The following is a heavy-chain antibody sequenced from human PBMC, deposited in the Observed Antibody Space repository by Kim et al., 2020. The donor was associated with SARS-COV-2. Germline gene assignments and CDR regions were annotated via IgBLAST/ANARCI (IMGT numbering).Heavy chain of an antibody. Sequence: AQKFQGRVTMTEDTSTDTAYMELSRLRSEDTAVYYCATCSSGGSCYTFDYWGQGTLVTVSS. J-gene: IGHJ4*02. V-gene: IGHV1-24*01. D-gene: IGHD2-15*01. CDR3: ATCSSGGSCYTFDY.